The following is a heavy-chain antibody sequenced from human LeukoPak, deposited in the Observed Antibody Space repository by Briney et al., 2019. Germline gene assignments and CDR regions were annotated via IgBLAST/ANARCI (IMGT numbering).Heavy chain of an antibody. J-gene: IGHJ3*02. D-gene: IGHD3-22*01. CDR3: ARGTTMMRNALDI. V-gene: IGHV3-9*01. Sequence: GGSLRLSCAASGFTFDDYAMHWVRQALGKGLEWVSGISWNSGSIGYADSVKGRFTISRDNTKNTLYLQMNSLRAEDTAVYYCARGTTMMRNALDIWGQGTMVTVSS. CDR1: GFTFDDYA. CDR2: ISWNSGSI.